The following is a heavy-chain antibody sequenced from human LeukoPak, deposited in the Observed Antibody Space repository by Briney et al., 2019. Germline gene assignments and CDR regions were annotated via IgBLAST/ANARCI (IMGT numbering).Heavy chain of an antibody. J-gene: IGHJ4*02. CDR1: GFTFSSYA. CDR3: ATQLLGYCTSGVCHLDY. Sequence: QPGGSLRLSCAASGFTFSSYALSWVRQAPGKGLEWVSAISGSGGSTYYADSVKGRFTISRDNSKNTLYLQMNSLRAEDTAVYYCATQLLGYCTSGVCHLDYWGQGALVTVSS. D-gene: IGHD2-8*01. CDR2: ISGSGGST. V-gene: IGHV3-23*01.